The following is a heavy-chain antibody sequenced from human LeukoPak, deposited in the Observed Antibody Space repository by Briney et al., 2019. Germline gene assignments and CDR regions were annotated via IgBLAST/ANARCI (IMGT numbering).Heavy chain of an antibody. Sequence: PGGSLRLSCAASGFTFSNYAMSWVRQAPGEGLEWVSAIGGSGGSTYYADSVKGRFTISRDNSKNTLYLQMNSLRAEDTALYYCARAHGYYYYGMDVWGQGTTVTVSS. V-gene: IGHV3-23*01. CDR1: GFTFSNYA. CDR3: ARAHGYYYYGMDV. J-gene: IGHJ6*02. CDR2: IGGSGGST.